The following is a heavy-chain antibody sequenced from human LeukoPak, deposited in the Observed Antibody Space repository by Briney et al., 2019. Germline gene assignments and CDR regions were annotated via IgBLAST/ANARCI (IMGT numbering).Heavy chain of an antibody. V-gene: IGHV3-74*01. J-gene: IGHJ4*02. D-gene: IGHD2-21*02. CDR3: ARELGGDRDY. CDR2: INPDGSST. Sequence: PGGSLRLSCAASGFTFSDYYMSWIRQAPGKGLVWVSRINPDGSSTSHADSVKGRFTISGDNAKNTLYLQMDSLRAEDTAVYYCARELGGDRDYWGQGTLVIVSS. CDR1: GFTFSDYY.